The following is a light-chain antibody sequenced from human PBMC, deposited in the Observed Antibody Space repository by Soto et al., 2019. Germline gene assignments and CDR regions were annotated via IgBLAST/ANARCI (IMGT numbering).Light chain of an antibody. CDR2: DTS. Sequence: QAVVTQEPSLTVSPGGTVTLTCGSSTGAVTNGHFPYWFQQKPGQAPRTLIYDTSNKHSWTPARFSGSLVGGKAALTLAGAQPEDEAEYYCLLSYSGARPLFGGGTKVTVL. V-gene: IGLV7-46*01. J-gene: IGLJ2*01. CDR3: LLSYSGARPL. CDR1: TGAVTNGHF.